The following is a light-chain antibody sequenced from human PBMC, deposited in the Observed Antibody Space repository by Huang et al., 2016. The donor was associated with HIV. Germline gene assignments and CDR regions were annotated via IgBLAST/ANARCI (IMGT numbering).Light chain of an antibody. CDR2: DAS. CDR1: QSVSSY. J-gene: IGKJ4*01. Sequence: EIVMTQSPATLSVSPGERVTLSCRASQSVSSYLAWYQQKPGQAHRLLIYDASNRATGIPARFSGSGSGTDFTLTISSLEPEDFAVYYCQQRSNWPLTFGGGTKVEIK. V-gene: IGKV3-11*01. CDR3: QQRSNWPLT.